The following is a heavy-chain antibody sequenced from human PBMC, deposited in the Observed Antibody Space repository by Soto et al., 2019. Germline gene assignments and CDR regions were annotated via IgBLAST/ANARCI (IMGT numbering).Heavy chain of an antibody. D-gene: IGHD3-3*01. V-gene: IGHV1-18*01. CDR3: AADGFWSGYPYFDY. CDR1: GYTFTSYG. Sequence: ASVKVSCKASGYTFTSYGISWVRQAPGQGLEWMGWISAYNGNTNYAQKLQGRVTMTTDTSTSTAYMELSSLRSEDTAVYYCAADGFWSGYPYFDYWGQGTLVTVSS. J-gene: IGHJ4*02. CDR2: ISAYNGNT.